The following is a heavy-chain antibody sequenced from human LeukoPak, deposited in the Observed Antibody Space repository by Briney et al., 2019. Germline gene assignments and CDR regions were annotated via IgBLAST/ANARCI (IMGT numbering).Heavy chain of an antibody. V-gene: IGHV4-59*01. CDR2: IYYSGST. D-gene: IGHD3-22*01. J-gene: IGHJ4*02. CDR1: GGSISSYY. CDR3: ATGQDYYDSSGYFDY. Sequence: SETLSLTCTVSGGSISSYYWSWIRQPPGKGLKWIGYIYYSGSTNYDPSLKSRVTISVDTSKNQFSLKLSSVPAADTAVYYCATGQDYYDSSGYFDYWGQGTLVTVSS.